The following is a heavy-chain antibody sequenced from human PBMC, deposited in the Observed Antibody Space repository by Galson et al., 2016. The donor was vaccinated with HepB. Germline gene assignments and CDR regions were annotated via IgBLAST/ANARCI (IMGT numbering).Heavy chain of an antibody. D-gene: IGHD3-10*01. Sequence: SETLYLTCSVSGASVNSGGYLWSWIRQPPGKGLQWIGYIYYTGSTNYHPSVKPQFSLSMDTSNTQFSLIVTSVTDADTALYYCSRARGRRFGEFPVAYFDFWGQGTLVSVSS. J-gene: IGHJ4*02. V-gene: IGHV4-61*08. CDR2: IYYTGST. CDR3: SRARGRRFGEFPVAYFDF. CDR1: GASVNSGGYL.